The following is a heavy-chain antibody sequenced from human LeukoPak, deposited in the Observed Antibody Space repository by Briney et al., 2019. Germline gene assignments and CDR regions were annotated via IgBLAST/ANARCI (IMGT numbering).Heavy chain of an antibody. J-gene: IGHJ4*02. CDR2: ISSSSSYI. Sequence: PGGSLRLSCAASGFTFSSYSMNWVRQAPGKGLEWVSSISSSSSYIYYADSVKGRFTISRDNAKNSLYLQMNSLRAEDTAVYYCAREYCSSTSCYVSYYFDYWGQGTLVTVSS. V-gene: IGHV3-21*01. CDR1: GFTFSSYS. CDR3: AREYCSSTSCYVSYYFDY. D-gene: IGHD2-2*01.